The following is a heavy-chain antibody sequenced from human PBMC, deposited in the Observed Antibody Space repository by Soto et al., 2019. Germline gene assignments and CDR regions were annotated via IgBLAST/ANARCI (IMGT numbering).Heavy chain of an antibody. V-gene: IGHV3-23*01. CDR3: ARDITLIDPKYFQH. J-gene: IGHJ1*01. CDR1: GFTFSSYA. CDR2: ISGSGSNT. Sequence: PGGSLRLSCAASGFTFSSYAMSWVRQAPGKGLEWVSVISGSGSNTFYADSVKGRFTVSRDNSKNTLSLQMNSLRTEDTAVYYCARDITLIDPKYFQHWGHGTLVTVSS. D-gene: IGHD3-22*01.